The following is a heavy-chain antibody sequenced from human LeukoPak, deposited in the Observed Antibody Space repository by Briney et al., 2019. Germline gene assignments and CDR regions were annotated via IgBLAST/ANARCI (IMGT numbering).Heavy chain of an antibody. CDR2: ISSSGRTV. CDR1: GFNFSSYN. J-gene: IGHJ4*02. Sequence: GGSLRLSCAASGFNFSSYNINWVRQAPGKGLEWVSYISSSGRTVNYADSMKGRFTVSRDNAKNSLYLQMNSVIAEDTAVYYCLRVAIRWFGDFLPMYYFDHWGQGTLVTVSS. D-gene: IGHD3-10*01. CDR3: LRVAIRWFGDFLPMYYFDH. V-gene: IGHV3-48*01.